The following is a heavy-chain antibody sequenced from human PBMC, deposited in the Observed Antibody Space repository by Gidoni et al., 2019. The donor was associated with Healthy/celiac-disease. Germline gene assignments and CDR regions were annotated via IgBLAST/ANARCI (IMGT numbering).Heavy chain of an antibody. CDR2: ISGSGGST. J-gene: IGHJ4*02. Sequence: LEWVSAISGSGGSTYYADSVKGRFTISRDNSKNTLYLQMNSLRAEDTAVYYCAKDGLVGAIDYFDYWGQGTLVTVSS. CDR3: AKDGLVGAIDYFDY. V-gene: IGHV3-23*01. D-gene: IGHD1-26*01.